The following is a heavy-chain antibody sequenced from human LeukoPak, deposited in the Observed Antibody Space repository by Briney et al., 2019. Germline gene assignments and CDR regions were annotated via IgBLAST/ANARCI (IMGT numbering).Heavy chain of an antibody. CDR3: ARDRPGAGTFVY. CDR1: GGTFSSYA. Sequence: GASVKVSCKASGGTFSSYAISWVRQAPGQGLEWMGIINPSGGSTSYAQKFQGRVTMTRDTSTSTVYMELSSLRSEDTAVYYCARDRPGAGTFVYWGQGTLVTVSS. CDR2: INPSGGST. J-gene: IGHJ4*02. V-gene: IGHV1-46*01. D-gene: IGHD6-19*01.